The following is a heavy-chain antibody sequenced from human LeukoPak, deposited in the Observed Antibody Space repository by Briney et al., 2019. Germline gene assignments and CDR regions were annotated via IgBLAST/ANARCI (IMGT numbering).Heavy chain of an antibody. CDR1: GGSFSGNS. CDR3: ARLSRYCTNGVCYRTLDY. J-gene: IGHJ4*02. V-gene: IGHV4-34*01. Sequence: KPSETLSLTCDVSGGSFSGNSWSWIRQPPGKGLEYIGEVNQSGNTIYNPSLQGRVIISADTSKKQFSLTLNYVTAADTAVYYCARLSRYCTNGVCYRTLDYWGQGTLVTVSS. CDR2: VNQSGNT. D-gene: IGHD2-8*01.